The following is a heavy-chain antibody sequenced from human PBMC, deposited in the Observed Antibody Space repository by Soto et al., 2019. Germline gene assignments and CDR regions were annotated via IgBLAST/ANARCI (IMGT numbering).Heavy chain of an antibody. V-gene: IGHV4-59*08. CDR2: IYYSGST. CDR1: GGSISSYY. D-gene: IGHD1-1*01. CDR3: ARRYGPSFDY. Sequence: SETLSLTCTVAGGSISSYYWSWIRQPPGKGLEWIGYIYYSGSTNYNPSLKSRLTISVDTSKNQFSLKLSSVTAADTAVYYCARRYGPSFDYWGQGTLVTVSS. J-gene: IGHJ4*02.